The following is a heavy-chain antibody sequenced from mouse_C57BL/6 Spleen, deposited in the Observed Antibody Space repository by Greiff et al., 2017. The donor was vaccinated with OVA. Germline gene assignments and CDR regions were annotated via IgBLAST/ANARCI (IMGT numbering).Heavy chain of an antibody. CDR3: ARDYSKGGYFDV. J-gene: IGHJ1*03. D-gene: IGHD2-5*01. Sequence: DVKLVESEGGLVQPGSSMKLSCTASGFTFSDYYMAWVRQVPEKGLEWVANINYDGSSTYYLDSLKSRFIISRDNAKNILYLQMSSLKSEDTATDYCARDYSKGGYFDVWGTGTTVTVSS. CDR2: INYDGSST. V-gene: IGHV5-16*01. CDR1: GFTFSDYY.